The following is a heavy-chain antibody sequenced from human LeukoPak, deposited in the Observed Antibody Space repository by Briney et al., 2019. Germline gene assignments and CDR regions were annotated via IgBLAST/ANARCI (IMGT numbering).Heavy chain of an antibody. V-gene: IGHV1-24*01. J-gene: IGHJ4*02. CDR1: GYTLTESS. CDR2: FDPEDGET. CDR3: ATTFVVVPAAILPFDY. Sequence: GASVKVSCKVSGYTLTESSMHWVRQAPGKGLEWVGGFDPEDGETIYAQKFQGRVTMTEDTSTDTAYMELSSLRSEDTAVYYCATTFVVVPAAILPFDYWGQGTLVTVSS. D-gene: IGHD2-2*01.